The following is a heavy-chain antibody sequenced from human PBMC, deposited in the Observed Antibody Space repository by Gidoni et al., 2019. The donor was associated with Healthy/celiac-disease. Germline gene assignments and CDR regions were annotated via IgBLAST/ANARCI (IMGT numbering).Heavy chain of an antibody. D-gene: IGHD3-16*02. CDR2: ISYDGSNK. J-gene: IGHJ4*02. V-gene: IGHV3-30*18. Sequence: QVQLVESGGGVVQPGRSLRLSCAASGFTFSSSGMPWVRQAPGKGLEWVAVISYDGSNKYYADSVKGRFTISRDNSKNTLYLQMNSLRAEDTAVYYCAKRGDDYVWGSYRPIDYWGQGTLVTVSS. CDR3: AKRGDDYVWGSYRPIDY. CDR1: GFTFSSSG.